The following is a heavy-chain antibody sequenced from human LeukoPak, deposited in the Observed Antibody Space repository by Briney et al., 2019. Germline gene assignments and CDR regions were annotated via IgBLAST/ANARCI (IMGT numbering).Heavy chain of an antibody. CDR3: AKDRGYGEHEPFES. Sequence: GRSLRLSCVGSGFTFSDYAIHWVRQAPGKGLEWVAVSAHDEVGKQFADSVKGRFTLSRDNSRDSVHLQMNRLRDEDTAVYYCAKDRGYGEHEPFESWGQGSLVTVSS. D-gene: IGHD4/OR15-4a*01. CDR2: SAHDEVGK. CDR1: GFTFSDYA. J-gene: IGHJ4*02. V-gene: IGHV3-30*18.